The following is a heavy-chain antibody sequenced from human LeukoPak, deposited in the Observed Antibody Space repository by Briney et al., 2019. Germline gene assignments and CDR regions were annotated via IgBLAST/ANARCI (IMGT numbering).Heavy chain of an antibody. CDR1: G. Sequence: GIXXXXXXXGEGLXWXGWISAYNGSTNYAQKLQGRVTMTTDTSTSTAYMEVRSLRSDDTAVYYCARDLASSSWFSGSHYAFDYWGQGTLVTVSS. D-gene: IGHD1-26*01. CDR3: ARDLASSSWFSGSHYAFDY. V-gene: IGHV1-18*01. CDR2: ISAYNGST. J-gene: IGHJ4*02.